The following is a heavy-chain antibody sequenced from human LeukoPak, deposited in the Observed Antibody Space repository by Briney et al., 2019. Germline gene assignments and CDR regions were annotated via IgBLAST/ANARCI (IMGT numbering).Heavy chain of an antibody. CDR2: IIPIFGTA. V-gene: IGHV1-69*06. CDR1: GGTFSSYA. J-gene: IGHJ4*02. Sequence: ASVKVSCKASGGTFSSYAISWVRQAPGQGLEWMGGIIPIFGTANYAQKFQGRVTMTEDTSTDTAYMDLSSLRSEDTAVYYCATAPPNENSASYDYWGQGTLVIVSS. CDR3: ATAPPNENSASYDY. D-gene: IGHD3-22*01.